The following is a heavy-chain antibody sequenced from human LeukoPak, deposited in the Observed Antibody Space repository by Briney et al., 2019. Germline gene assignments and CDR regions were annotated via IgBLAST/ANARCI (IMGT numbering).Heavy chain of an antibody. CDR1: GFTFSSYS. Sequence: PGGSLRLSCAASGFTFSSYSMNWVRQAPGKGLEWVSSISSSSSYIYYADSVKGRFTISRDNAKNSLYLQMNSLRAEDTAVYYCARAGSSWAGDLDYWGQGTLVTVSS. V-gene: IGHV3-21*01. CDR3: ARAGSSWAGDLDY. CDR2: ISSSSSYI. J-gene: IGHJ4*02. D-gene: IGHD6-13*01.